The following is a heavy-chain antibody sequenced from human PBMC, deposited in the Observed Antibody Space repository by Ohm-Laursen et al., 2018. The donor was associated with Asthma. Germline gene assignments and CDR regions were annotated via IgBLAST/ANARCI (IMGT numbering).Heavy chain of an antibody. CDR1: GFTFSSYG. J-gene: IGHJ4*02. D-gene: IGHD2-2*01. CDR2: ISGSGGTT. V-gene: IGHV3-23*01. Sequence: SLRLSCSASGFTFSSYGMHWVRQAPGKGLEWVSSISGSGGTTYYADSVRGRFTISRDNSKNTLYLLMNTLRADDTAGYYCAKGRSADSTSCYNYWGQGTLVTVSS. CDR3: AKGRSADSTSCYNY.